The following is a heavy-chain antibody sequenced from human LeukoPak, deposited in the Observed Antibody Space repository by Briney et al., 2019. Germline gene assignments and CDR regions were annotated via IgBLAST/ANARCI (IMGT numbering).Heavy chain of an antibody. Sequence: ASVKVSCKASGYTFTGYYMHWVRQAPGQGLEWMGWINPNSGGTNYAQKFQGRVTMTRDTSISTAYMELSRLRSDDTAAYYCARSSALVVVITPYYFDYWGQGTLVTVSS. CDR1: GYTFTGYY. CDR3: ARSSALVVVITPYYFDY. D-gene: IGHD3-22*01. J-gene: IGHJ4*02. V-gene: IGHV1-2*02. CDR2: INPNSGGT.